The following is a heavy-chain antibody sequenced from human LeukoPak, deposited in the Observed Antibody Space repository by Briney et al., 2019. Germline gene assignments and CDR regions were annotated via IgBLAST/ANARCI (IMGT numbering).Heavy chain of an antibody. V-gene: IGHV4-59*08. CDR1: GGSVSGYY. CDR3: ARRGGGYCSGGSCYYDYGMDV. Sequence: SETLSLTCTVSGGSVSGYYWSWIRQPPGKGLEWIGYIFYSGSTNYNPSLKSRVSISVDTSKNQFSLKLSSVTAADTAVYYCARRGGGYCSGGSCYYDYGMDVWGQGTTVTVSS. D-gene: IGHD2-15*01. J-gene: IGHJ6*02. CDR2: IFYSGST.